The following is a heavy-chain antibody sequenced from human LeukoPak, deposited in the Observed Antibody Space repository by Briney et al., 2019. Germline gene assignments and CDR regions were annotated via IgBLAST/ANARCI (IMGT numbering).Heavy chain of an antibody. V-gene: IGHV3-20*04. J-gene: IGHJ4*02. CDR1: GFTFDDYG. Sequence: GGSLRLSCAASGFTFDDYGMSWVRQAPGKGLEWVSGINWNGGSTGYADSVKGRFTISRDNAKNSLYLQMNSLRAEDTALYYCARDRASRGYSSSWYDDYWGQGTLVTVSS. CDR3: ARDRASRGYSSSWYDDY. CDR2: INWNGGST. D-gene: IGHD6-13*01.